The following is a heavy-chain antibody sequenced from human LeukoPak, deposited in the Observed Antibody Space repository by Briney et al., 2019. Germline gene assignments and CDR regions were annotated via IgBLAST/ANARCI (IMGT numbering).Heavy chain of an antibody. CDR2: ITPLFGTA. J-gene: IGHJ1*01. D-gene: IGHD2-15*01. CDR3: ARDSSDIRSLIAH. V-gene: IGHV1-69*13. Sequence: SVKVSCQASGGTPRKYNISRGGQRAGPGVEGMGGITPLFGTANYAQKFQGRVTITADESASTAYMELSSLRSEDTAVYYCARDSSDIRSLIAHWGQGTLVTVSS. CDR1: GGTPRKYN.